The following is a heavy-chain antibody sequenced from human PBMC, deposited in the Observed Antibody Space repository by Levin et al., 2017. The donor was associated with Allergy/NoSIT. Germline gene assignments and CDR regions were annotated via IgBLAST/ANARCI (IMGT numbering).Heavy chain of an antibody. CDR2: INPNSGGT. V-gene: IGHV1-2*02. CDR1: GYTFTGYY. CDR3: ARAPSHLWFGL. Sequence: GESLKISCKASGYTFTGYYMHWVRQAPGQGLEWMGWINPNSGGTNYAQKFQGRVTMTRDTSISTAYMELSRLRSDDTAVYYCARAPSHLWFGLWGQGTLVTVSS. J-gene: IGHJ5*02. D-gene: IGHD3-3*02.